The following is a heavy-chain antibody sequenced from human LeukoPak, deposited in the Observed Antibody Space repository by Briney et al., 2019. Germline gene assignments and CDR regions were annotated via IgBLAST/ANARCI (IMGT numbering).Heavy chain of an antibody. D-gene: IGHD5-12*01. Sequence: GGSLRLSCAASGFTFSSYSINWVRQAPGKGLEWVSYISGSSTTIYYADSVKGRFTISRDNAKNTLYLQMNSLRVEDTAVYYCAREDYSGYDFYDYWGQGSLVTVSS. CDR1: GFTFSSYS. CDR2: ISGSSTTI. V-gene: IGHV3-48*04. J-gene: IGHJ4*02. CDR3: AREDYSGYDFYDY.